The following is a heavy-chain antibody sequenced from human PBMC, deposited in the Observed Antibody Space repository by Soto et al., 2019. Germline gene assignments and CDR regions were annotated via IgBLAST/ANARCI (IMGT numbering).Heavy chain of an antibody. Sequence: QVQLVQSGAEVKRPGASLKVSCKASGYTFTSYGINWVRQAPGQGLEWMGWISPYTGNTNYAKEFQGRVTMTADTSTSTAYMELRSLTSDDTAVYYCAREKGKAVTGTYYYYGMDVWGQGTTVTVSS. J-gene: IGHJ6*02. CDR3: AREKGKAVTGTYYYYGMDV. V-gene: IGHV1-18*04. D-gene: IGHD6-19*01. CDR1: GYTFTSYG. CDR2: ISPYTGNT.